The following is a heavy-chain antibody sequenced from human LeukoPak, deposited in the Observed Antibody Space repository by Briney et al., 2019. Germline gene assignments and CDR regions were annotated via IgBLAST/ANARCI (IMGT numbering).Heavy chain of an antibody. CDR1: GGSFSGYY. CDR2: INHSGST. J-gene: IGHJ4*02. Sequence: SETLSLTCAVYGGSFSGYYWSWIRQPSGKGLEWIGEINHSGSTNYNPSLKSRVTVPVDTSKNQFSLKLSSVTAADTAVYYCARALGYCSSTSCYIDYWGQGTLVTVSS. D-gene: IGHD2-2*02. CDR3: ARALGYCSSTSCYIDY. V-gene: IGHV4-34*01.